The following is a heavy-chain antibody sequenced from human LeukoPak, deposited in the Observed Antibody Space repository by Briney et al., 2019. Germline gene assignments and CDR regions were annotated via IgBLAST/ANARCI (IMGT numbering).Heavy chain of an antibody. V-gene: IGHV3-53*04. J-gene: IGHJ4*02. Sequence: GGSLRLSCAASGFTVGSNYMSWVRQAPGKGLEWVSVIYSGGSTYYADSVKGRFTVSRHNSKNTLYLQMNSLRAEDTAVYYCARGSSGYYPPDYWGQGTLVTVSS. CDR2: IYSGGST. CDR1: GFTVGSNY. D-gene: IGHD3-22*01. CDR3: ARGSSGYYPPDY.